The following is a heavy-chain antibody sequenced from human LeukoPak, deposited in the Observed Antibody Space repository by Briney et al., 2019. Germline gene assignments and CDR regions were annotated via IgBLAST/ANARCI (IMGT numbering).Heavy chain of an antibody. CDR2: ISAYNGNT. Sequence: ASVKVSCKASGYTFTSYGISWVRQAPGQGLEWMGWISAYNGNTNYAQKLQGRVTMTTDTSTSTAYMELRSLRSDDTAVYYCARADPPTIYGDPVGYFDYWGQGTLVTVSS. CDR3: ARADPPTIYGDPVGYFDY. J-gene: IGHJ4*02. D-gene: IGHD4-17*01. V-gene: IGHV1-18*01. CDR1: GYTFTSYG.